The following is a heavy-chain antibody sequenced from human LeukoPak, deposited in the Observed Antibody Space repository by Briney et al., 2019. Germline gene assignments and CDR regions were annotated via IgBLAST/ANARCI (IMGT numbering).Heavy chain of an antibody. J-gene: IGHJ5*02. CDR2: IYSGGST. Sequence: GGSLRLSCAASGFTVSSNYMSWVRQAPGKGLEWVSVIYSGGSTYYADSVKGRFTISRDNSKNTLYLQMNSLRAEDTAVYYCARGSIAARPEGWFDPWGQGTLVTVSS. D-gene: IGHD6-6*01. V-gene: IGHV3-53*01. CDR1: GFTVSSNY. CDR3: ARGSIAARPEGWFDP.